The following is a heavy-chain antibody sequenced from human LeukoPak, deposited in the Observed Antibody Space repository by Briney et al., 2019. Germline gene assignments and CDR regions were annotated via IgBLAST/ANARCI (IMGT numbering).Heavy chain of an antibody. J-gene: IGHJ4*02. CDR1: GGTFSSYA. Sequence: SVTVSCKASGGTFSSYAISWVRQAPGQGLEWMGGIIPISGTANYAQKFQGRVTITTDESTSIVYMGVSSLRSEDTAVYYCARGFRTSWTLDYWGQGTLVTVSS. V-gene: IGHV1-69*05. CDR3: ARGFRTSWTLDY. CDR2: IIPISGTA. D-gene: IGHD2-2*01.